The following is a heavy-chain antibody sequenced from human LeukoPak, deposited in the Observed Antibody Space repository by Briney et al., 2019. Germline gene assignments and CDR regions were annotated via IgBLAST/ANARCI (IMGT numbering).Heavy chain of an antibody. CDR1: GGSISSYY. D-gene: IGHD3-22*01. J-gene: IGHJ4*02. CDR2: IYYSGST. CDR3: ASGMARHDSSGWFDY. Sequence: SETLSLTCTVPGGSISSYYWSWIRQPPGKGLEWIGYIYYSGSTNYSPSLKSGVTISVDTSKNQFSLKLSSVTATDTAVYYCASGMARHDSSGWFDYWGQGTLVTVSS. V-gene: IGHV4-59*01.